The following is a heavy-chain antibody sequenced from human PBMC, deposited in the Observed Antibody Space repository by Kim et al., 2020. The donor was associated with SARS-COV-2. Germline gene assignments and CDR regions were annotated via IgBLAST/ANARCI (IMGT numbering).Heavy chain of an antibody. CDR2: IIPIFGTA. J-gene: IGHJ4*02. CDR3: AAEASAPENYYDSSGYYYYFDY. D-gene: IGHD3-22*01. CDR1: GGTFSSYA. Sequence: SVKVSCKASGGTFSSYAISWVRQAPGQGLEWMGGIIPIFGTANYTQKFQGRVTITADESTSTAYMELSSLRSEDTAVYYCAAEASAPENYYDSSGYYYYFDYWGQGTLVTVSS. V-gene: IGHV1-69*13.